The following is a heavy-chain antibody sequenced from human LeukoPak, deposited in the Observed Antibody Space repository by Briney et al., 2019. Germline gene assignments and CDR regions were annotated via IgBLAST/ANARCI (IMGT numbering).Heavy chain of an antibody. Sequence: GASVKVSCKASGYTFTGYYMHWLRRALGQRPGWMGWINPNSGGTNYAQKFQGRVTMTRDTSISTAYMELSRLRSDDTAVYYCARQPSSSPRWFDPWGQGTLVTVSS. CDR2: INPNSGGT. D-gene: IGHD2-2*01. J-gene: IGHJ5*02. CDR1: GYTFTGYY. V-gene: IGHV1-2*02. CDR3: ARQPSSSPRWFDP.